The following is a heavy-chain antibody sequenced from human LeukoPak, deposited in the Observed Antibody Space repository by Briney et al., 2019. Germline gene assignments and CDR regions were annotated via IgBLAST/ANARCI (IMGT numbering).Heavy chain of an antibody. V-gene: IGHV3-49*04. Sequence: PGRSLRLSCTASGFTFGDYVMSWVRQAPGKGLEWVGFIRSKAYGGTTEYAASVKGRFTISRDDFKSIAYLQMNSLKTEDTAVYYCTRGKYYDFWSGYYPDYWGQGTLVTVSS. CDR2: IRSKAYGGTT. D-gene: IGHD3-3*01. CDR1: GFTFGDYV. J-gene: IGHJ4*02. CDR3: TRGKYYDFWSGYYPDY.